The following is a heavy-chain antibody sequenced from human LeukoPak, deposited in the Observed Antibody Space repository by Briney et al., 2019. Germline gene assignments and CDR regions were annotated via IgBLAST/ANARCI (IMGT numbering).Heavy chain of an antibody. V-gene: IGHV4-38-2*01. CDR3: ARVGYGSGSPDWFDY. CDR1: GYSISSGYY. Sequence: PSETLSLTCAVSGYSISSGYYWGWIRQPPGKGLEWIGSIYHSGSTYYNPSLKSRVTISVDTSKNQFSLKLSSVTAADTAVYYCARVGYGSGSPDWFDYWGQGTLVTVSS. CDR2: IYHSGST. J-gene: IGHJ4*02. D-gene: IGHD3-10*01.